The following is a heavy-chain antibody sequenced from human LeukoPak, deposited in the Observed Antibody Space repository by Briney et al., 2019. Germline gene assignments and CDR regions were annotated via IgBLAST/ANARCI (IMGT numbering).Heavy chain of an antibody. CDR3: ARDLYYYDSSGYYLQKYYYMDV. J-gene: IGHJ6*03. CDR1: GYTFTSYG. D-gene: IGHD3-22*01. Sequence: ASVKVSCKASGYTFTSYGISWVRQAPGQGLEWMGWISAYNGNTNYAQKLQGRVTMTTDTSTSTAYMELRSLRSDDTAVYYCARDLYYYDSSGYYLQKYYYMDVWGKGTTVTVSS. V-gene: IGHV1-18*01. CDR2: ISAYNGNT.